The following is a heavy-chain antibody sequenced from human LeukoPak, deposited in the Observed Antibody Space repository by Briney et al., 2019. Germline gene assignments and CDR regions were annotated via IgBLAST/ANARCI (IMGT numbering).Heavy chain of an antibody. Sequence: GASLRLSCAASGFTFRSYAMSWVRQAPGKGLEWVSAISGSGGSTYYADSVKGRFTISRDNSKNTLYLQMNSLRAEDTAVYYCAKGASRYCSGGSCYSLFWGQGTLVTVSS. V-gene: IGHV3-23*01. D-gene: IGHD2-15*01. CDR2: ISGSGGST. J-gene: IGHJ4*02. CDR1: GFTFRSYA. CDR3: AKGASRYCSGGSCYSLF.